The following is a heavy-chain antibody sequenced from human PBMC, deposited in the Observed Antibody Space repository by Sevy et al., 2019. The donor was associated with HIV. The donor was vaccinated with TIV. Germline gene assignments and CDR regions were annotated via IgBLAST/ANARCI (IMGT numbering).Heavy chain of an antibody. CDR3: AKHFPPCIAVTGPSDY. J-gene: IGHJ4*02. D-gene: IGHD6-19*01. V-gene: IGHV3-23*01. CDR2: ISGSGGST. Sequence: GGSLRLSCAASGFTFSSYAMSWVRQAPGKGLEWVSAISGSGGSTYYADSVKGRFTISRDNSKNTLYLQMNSLRAEDTAVYYCAKHFPPCIAVTGPSDYWGQGTLVTVSS. CDR1: GFTFSSYA.